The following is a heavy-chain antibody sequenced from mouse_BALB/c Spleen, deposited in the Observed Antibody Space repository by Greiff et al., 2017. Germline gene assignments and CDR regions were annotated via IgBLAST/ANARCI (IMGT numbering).Heavy chain of an antibody. J-gene: IGHJ4*01. CDR3: ARGPQLTGTVDY. CDR1: GFSLTSYG. Sequence: VQLQESGPGLVAPSQSLSITCTVSGFSLTSYGVHWVRQPPGKGLEWLGVIWAGGSTNYNSALMSRLSISKDNSKSQVFLNMNSLQTDDTAMYYCARGPQLTGTVDYRGQRNSDTVST. V-gene: IGHV2-9*02. D-gene: IGHD4-1*01. CDR2: IWAGGST.